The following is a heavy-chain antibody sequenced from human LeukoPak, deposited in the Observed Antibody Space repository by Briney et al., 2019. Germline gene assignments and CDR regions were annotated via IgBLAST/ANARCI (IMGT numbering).Heavy chain of an antibody. CDR2: IYTSGST. CDR1: GGSISSYY. V-gene: IGHV4-4*07. J-gene: IGHJ4*02. D-gene: IGHD3-16*01. Sequence: SETLSLTCTVSGGSISSYYWSWIRQPAGKGLEWIGRIYTSGSTNYNPSLKSRVTMSVDTSKNQFSLKLSSVTAADTAVYYWVRVGGIAFWGGWEDYFDYWGQGTLVTVSS. CDR3: VRVGGIAFWGGWEDYFDY.